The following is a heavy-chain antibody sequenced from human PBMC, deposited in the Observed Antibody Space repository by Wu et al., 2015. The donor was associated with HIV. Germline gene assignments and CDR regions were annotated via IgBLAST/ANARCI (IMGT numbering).Heavy chain of an antibody. CDR1: GYRFTSFN. V-gene: IGHV1-8*02. D-gene: IGHD4/OR15-4a*01. J-gene: IGHJ1*01. Sequence: QVQLVQSGTVVQKPGTSVRVSCRVSGYRFTSFNINWIRQVHGRGLEWMGWMDPKSGSAAFGHNFQGRVSMTKEQLHFYSLYXELSRVTSDDTAIPTIVPGWRPPYFAQLLEYFQHWGQGT. CDR3: VPGWRPPYFAQLLEYFQH. CDR2: MDPKSGSA.